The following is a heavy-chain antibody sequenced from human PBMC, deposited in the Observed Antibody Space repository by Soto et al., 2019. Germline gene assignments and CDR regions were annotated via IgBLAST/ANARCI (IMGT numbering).Heavy chain of an antibody. D-gene: IGHD5-18*01. CDR2: IISSGSTI. CDR3: ARDRDTNMETFDY. V-gene: IGHV3-11*01. Sequence: PGGSLRLSCAASGFTFSDCYMSWIRQAPGKGLEWVSYIISSGSTIYYADSLKGRFTISRDNAKNSLYLQMNSLRDEDTAVYYCARDRDTNMETFDYWGQGTLVTDSS. CDR1: GFTFSDCY. J-gene: IGHJ4*02.